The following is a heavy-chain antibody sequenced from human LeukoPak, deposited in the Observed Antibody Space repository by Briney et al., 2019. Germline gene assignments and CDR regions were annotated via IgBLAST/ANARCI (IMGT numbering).Heavy chain of an antibody. D-gene: IGHD1-26*01. CDR3: ARGEVGAIH. Sequence: SETLSLTCTVSGDSISSTRYYWGWIRQPPGKGLEWIGSIYYSGSTYYNPSLKSRVTISVDTSKNQFSLKLSSVTAADTAVYYCARGEVGAIHWGQGTLVTVSS. V-gene: IGHV4-39*07. CDR1: GDSISSTRYY. J-gene: IGHJ4*02. CDR2: IYYSGST.